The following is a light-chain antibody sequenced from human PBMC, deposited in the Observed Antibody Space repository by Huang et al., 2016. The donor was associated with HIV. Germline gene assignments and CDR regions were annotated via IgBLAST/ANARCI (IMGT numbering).Light chain of an antibody. J-gene: IGKJ1*01. CDR2: AAS. V-gene: IGKV1-27*01. CDR1: LGIGNS. CDR3: QKYNSAPRT. Sequence: DIQMTQSPSSLSASVGDRVTITCRASLGIGNSVALYQQRPGKVPKLLIYAASTLQPGVPSRFSGSGSGTDFTLTISSLQPEDVATYYCQKYNSAPRTFGQGTKVEIE.